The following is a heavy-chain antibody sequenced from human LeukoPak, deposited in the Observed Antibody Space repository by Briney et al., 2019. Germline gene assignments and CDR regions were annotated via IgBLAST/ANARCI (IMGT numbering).Heavy chain of an antibody. CDR1: GFTFSSYW. D-gene: IGHD3-22*01. CDR3: ARDRAIVVVITTGFDAFDI. J-gene: IGHJ3*02. CDR2: INEDASKK. V-gene: IGHV3-7*01. Sequence: GGSLRLSCTASGFTFSSYWMTWVRQAPGKGLEWVANINEDASKKYYVDSVKGRFTISRDNADNSQYLQMNNLRAEDTAVYYCARDRAIVVVITTGFDAFDIWGQGTMVTVSS.